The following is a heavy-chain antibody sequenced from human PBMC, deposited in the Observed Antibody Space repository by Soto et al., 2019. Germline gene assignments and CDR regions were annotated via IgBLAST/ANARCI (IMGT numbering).Heavy chain of an antibody. J-gene: IGHJ6*02. CDR1: GGSFSGYY. CDR3: ASSEDYYYYYGMDV. CDR2: INHSGST. Sequence: SETLSLTCAVYGGSFSGYYWSWIRQPPGTGLEWIGEINHSGSTNYNPSLKSRVTISVDTSKNQFSLKLSSVTAADTAVYYCASSEDYYYYYGMDVWGQGTTVTVSS. V-gene: IGHV4-34*01.